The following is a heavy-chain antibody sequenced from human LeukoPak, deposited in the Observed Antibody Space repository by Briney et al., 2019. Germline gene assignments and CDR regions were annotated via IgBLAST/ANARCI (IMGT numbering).Heavy chain of an antibody. CDR1: GFTFSSYS. V-gene: IGHV3-21*01. CDR3: ARVPDYYGSGAFCDI. D-gene: IGHD3-10*01. Sequence: GGSLRLSCAASGFTFSSYSMNWVRQAPGKGLEWVSSISSSSSYIYYADSVKGRFTISRDNAKNSLYLQMNSLRAEDTAVYYCARVPDYYGSGAFCDIWGQGTMVTVSS. CDR2: ISSSSSYI. J-gene: IGHJ3*02.